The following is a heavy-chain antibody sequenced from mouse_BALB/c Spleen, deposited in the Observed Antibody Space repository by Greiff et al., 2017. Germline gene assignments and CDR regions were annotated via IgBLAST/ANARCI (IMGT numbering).Heavy chain of an antibody. V-gene: IGHV5-17*02. Sequence: EVQGVESGGGLVQPEGSRKLSCAASGFTFSSFGMHWVRQAPEKGLEWVAYISSGSSTIYYADTVKGRFTISRDNPKNTLFLQMTSLRSEDTAMYYCARWTTVVGEAMDYWGQGTSVTVSS. CDR3: ARWTTVVGEAMDY. CDR2: ISSGSSTI. J-gene: IGHJ4*01. CDR1: GFTFSSFG. D-gene: IGHD1-1*01.